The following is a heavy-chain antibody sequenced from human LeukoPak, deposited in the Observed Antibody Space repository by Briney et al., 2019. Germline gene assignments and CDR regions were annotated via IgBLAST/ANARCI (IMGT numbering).Heavy chain of an antibody. CDR3: AANGGPFDF. CDR2: INQHGTDK. V-gene: IGHV3-7*05. D-gene: IGHD4-23*01. J-gene: IGHJ4*02. CDR1: GLTFSSYW. Sequence: GGSLRLSCAASGLTFSSYWMGWVRQAPGKGLEWVANINQHGTDKYYVDSVRGRFTISRDNAKNSLYLQMNSLRAEDTAVYYCAANGGPFDFWGQGTLVTVSS.